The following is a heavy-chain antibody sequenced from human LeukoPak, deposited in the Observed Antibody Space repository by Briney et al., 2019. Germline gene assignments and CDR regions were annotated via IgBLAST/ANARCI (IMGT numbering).Heavy chain of an antibody. CDR1: GGSISSGSYY. Sequence: PSQTLSLTCTVSGGSISSGSYYWSWIRQPAGKGLEWIGRIYISGSTNYNPSLKSRVTISVDTSKNQFSLKLSSVTAADTAVYYCARDFRSYGYAGQDYWGQGTLVTVSS. CDR2: IYISGST. J-gene: IGHJ4*02. V-gene: IGHV4-61*02. D-gene: IGHD5-18*01. CDR3: ARDFRSYGYAGQDY.